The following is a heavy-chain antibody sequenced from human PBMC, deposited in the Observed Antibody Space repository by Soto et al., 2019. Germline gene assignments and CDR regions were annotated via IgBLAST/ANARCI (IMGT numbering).Heavy chain of an antibody. CDR3: ARAPENYCSGGSCYSLGYYYYMDV. CDR2: IYSGGST. J-gene: IGHJ6*03. V-gene: IGHV3-66*01. CDR1: GVTVSSNY. Sequence: GGSLRLSCAASGVTVSSNYMSWVRQAPGKGLEWVSVIYSGGSTYYADSVKGRFTISRDNSKNTLYLQMNSLRAEDTAVYYCARAPENYCSGGSCYSLGYYYYMDVWGRGTTVTVSS. D-gene: IGHD2-15*01.